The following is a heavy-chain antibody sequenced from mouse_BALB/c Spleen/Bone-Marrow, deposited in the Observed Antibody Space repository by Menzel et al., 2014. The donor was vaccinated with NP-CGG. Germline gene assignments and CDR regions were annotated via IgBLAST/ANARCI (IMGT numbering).Heavy chain of an antibody. D-gene: IGHD1-1*01. CDR3: ARGIYYYGSSSAY. V-gene: IGHV5-12-2*01. J-gene: IGHJ3*01. Sequence: EVQLVESGGGLVQPGGSLKLSCAASGFTFSSYTMSWVRPTPEKRLEWVAYISNGGGSTYYPDTVKGRFTISRDNAKNTLYLQMSSLKSEDTAMYYCARGIYYYGSSSAYWGQGTLVTVSA. CDR2: ISNGGGST. CDR1: GFTFSSYT.